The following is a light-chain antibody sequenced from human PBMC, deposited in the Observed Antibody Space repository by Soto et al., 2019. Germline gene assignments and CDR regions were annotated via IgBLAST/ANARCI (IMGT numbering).Light chain of an antibody. CDR2: DVS. Sequence: QSVLTQPASVSGSPGQSITISCTGTSSDVGGNKYVSWYQHYPGKAPKLMICDVSNRPSGVSNRFSGSKSGSTASLTISGLQAEDEADYYCSAVKGITYVFGTGTKVTVL. V-gene: IGLV2-14*03. CDR1: SSDVGGNKY. J-gene: IGLJ1*01. CDR3: SAVKGITYV.